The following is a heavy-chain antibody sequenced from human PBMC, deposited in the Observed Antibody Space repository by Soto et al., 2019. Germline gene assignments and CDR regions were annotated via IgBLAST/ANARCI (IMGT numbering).Heavy chain of an antibody. D-gene: IGHD5-12*01. V-gene: IGHV4-34*01. Sequence: QVQLQQWGAGLLKPSETLSLNCAVNGGSLSGYYWSWIRQPPGKGLEWIGEIKDGGYTNYSPSLKSRDTRSSDRANTQFSLRLNSVTAADTGVYYCARGQEGVVATHWDQGALVTVSS. J-gene: IGHJ4*02. CDR2: IKDGGYT. CDR3: ARGQEGVVATH. CDR1: GGSLSGYY.